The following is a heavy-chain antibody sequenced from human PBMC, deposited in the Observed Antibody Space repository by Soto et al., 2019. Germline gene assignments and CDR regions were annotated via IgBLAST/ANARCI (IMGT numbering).Heavy chain of an antibody. V-gene: IGHV4-30-4*01. CDR3: AGAITLVRGGQAHYYCGGMDV. D-gene: IGHD3-10*01. CDR1: GGSISSGDYY. J-gene: IGHJ6*02. CDR2: IYYRGST. Sequence: QVQLQESGPGLVKPSQTLSLTCTVSGGSISSGDYYWSWIRQPPGKGLEWIGYIYYRGSTYYNPSLKSRVNLSVATSKNQFSLKLSSVTAADTAVYYCAGAITLVRGGQAHYYCGGMDVWGQGTTVTVSS.